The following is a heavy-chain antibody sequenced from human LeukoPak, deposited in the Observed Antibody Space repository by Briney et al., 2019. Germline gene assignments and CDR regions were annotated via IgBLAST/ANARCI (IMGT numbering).Heavy chain of an antibody. CDR1: GYTFTDYY. CDR3: AREGRAAADTNWFDP. J-gene: IGHJ5*02. Sequence: GASVKVSCKASGYTFTDYYIHWVRQAPGQGLEWMGWINSNSAGTTFAQKFQGRVSMTRDSSISTAYMELRRLTSDDTAVYYCAREGRAAADTNWFDPWGQGTLVTVS. D-gene: IGHD6-13*01. V-gene: IGHV1-2*02. CDR2: INSNSAGT.